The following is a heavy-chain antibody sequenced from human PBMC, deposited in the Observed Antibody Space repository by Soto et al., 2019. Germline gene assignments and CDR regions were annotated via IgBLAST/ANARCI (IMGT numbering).Heavy chain of an antibody. CDR1: GLTFSDRY. J-gene: IGHJ4*02. D-gene: IGHD4-17*01. CDR2: IRKKSNSYTT. V-gene: IGHV3-72*01. Sequence: EVQLVESGGGLVQPGGSLRLSCAASGLTFSDRYMDWVGQAPGKGLEWVGRIRKKSNSYTTEYAASVKGRFIISRDDSTNSLYLQMSSLKTEDTAVYYCTTVTTVDYYFDYWGQGTLVTVSS. CDR3: TTVTTVDYYFDY.